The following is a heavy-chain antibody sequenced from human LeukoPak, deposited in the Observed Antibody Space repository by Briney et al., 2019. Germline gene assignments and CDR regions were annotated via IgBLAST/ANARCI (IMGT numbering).Heavy chain of an antibody. V-gene: IGHV4-34*01. D-gene: IGHD2-2*01. CDR3: ARYYCSSISCSHLDY. CDR1: GRSFSGYY. J-gene: IGHJ4*02. CDR2: INHSGST. Sequence: SETLSLTCAVYGRSFSGYYWSWIRQPPGKGLEWIGEINHSGSTNYNPSLKSRVTISVDTSKNQFSLKLSSVTAADTAVYYCARYYCSSISCSHLDYWGQGTLVTVSS.